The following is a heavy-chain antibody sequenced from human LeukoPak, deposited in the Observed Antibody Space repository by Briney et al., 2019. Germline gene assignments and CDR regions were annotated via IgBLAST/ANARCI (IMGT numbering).Heavy chain of an antibody. CDR2: IHYSGRT. CDR3: ARPLGYCSGGSCYGDAFVI. Sequence: SETLSLTCTVSGGPISSSSYYWGWIRQPPGKRLEWIGSIHYSGRTYDSPSLKSRVTISLDTSKNHFSLKLSSVTAADTAVYYCARPLGYCSGGSCYGDAFVIWGQGTMVTVSS. J-gene: IGHJ3*02. V-gene: IGHV4-39*02. D-gene: IGHD2-15*01. CDR1: GGPISSSSYY.